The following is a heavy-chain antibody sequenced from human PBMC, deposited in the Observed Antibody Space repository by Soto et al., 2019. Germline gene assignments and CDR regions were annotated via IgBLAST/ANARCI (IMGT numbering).Heavy chain of an antibody. CDR2: INAGNGNT. J-gene: IGHJ4*02. D-gene: IGHD6-19*01. CDR1: GYTFTGYA. Sequence: QVQLVKSGAEEKKPGASVKVSCKASGYTFTGYAMHWVRQAPGQRLEWMGWINAGNGNTKYSQKFQGRVTITRDTSASTAYMELSSLRSEDTDVYYCARAVAVPADFDYWGQGTLVTVSS. CDR3: ARAVAVPADFDY. V-gene: IGHV1-3*05.